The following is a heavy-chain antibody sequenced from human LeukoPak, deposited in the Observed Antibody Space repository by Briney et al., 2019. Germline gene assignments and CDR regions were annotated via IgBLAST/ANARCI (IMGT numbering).Heavy chain of an antibody. CDR2: IKQDGSEK. CDR1: GFTFSSYW. J-gene: IGHJ3*02. Sequence: LPGGSLRLSCAASGFTFSSYWMSWVRQAPGKGLEWVANIKQDGSEKYYVDSVKGRFTISRDNSKNTLYLQMNSLRAEDTAVYYCAKYADCSGGSCYSADAFDIWGQGTMVTVSS. D-gene: IGHD2-15*01. V-gene: IGHV3-7*03. CDR3: AKYADCSGGSCYSADAFDI.